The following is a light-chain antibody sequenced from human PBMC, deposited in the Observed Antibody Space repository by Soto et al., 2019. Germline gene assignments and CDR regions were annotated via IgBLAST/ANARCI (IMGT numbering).Light chain of an antibody. CDR2: VAS. V-gene: IGKV1D-16*01. J-gene: IGKJ5*01. CDR1: QGISIW. Sequence: DIQMTQSPSSLSASVGDRVTITCRASQGISIWLAWSQQKPDKAPKSLIYVASSLQSGVPSRFSGSGAGTDFTLTISSLQPEDFATYYCQQYDSHPITFGQGTRLEMK. CDR3: QQYDSHPIT.